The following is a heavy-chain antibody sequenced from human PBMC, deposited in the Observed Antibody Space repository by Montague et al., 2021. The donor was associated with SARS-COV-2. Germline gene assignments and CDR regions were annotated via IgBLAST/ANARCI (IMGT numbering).Heavy chain of an antibody. Sequence: SETLSLTCTVSGGSISSYYWSWIRQPPGKGLEWIGYIYYSGSTNXXPSLKSRVTILVDMSKNQFSLKLSSVTAADTAVYYCARCMGGSYLYYLDVWGQGTLVTVPS. D-gene: IGHD1-26*01. CDR2: IYYSGST. J-gene: IGHJ4*02. CDR3: ARCMGGSYLYYLDV. V-gene: IGHV4-59*01. CDR1: GGSISSYY.